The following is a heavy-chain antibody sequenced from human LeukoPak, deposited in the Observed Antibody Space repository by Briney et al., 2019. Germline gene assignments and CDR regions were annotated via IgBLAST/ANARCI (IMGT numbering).Heavy chain of an antibody. D-gene: IGHD4-17*01. J-gene: IGHJ3*02. CDR2: IHAGGDFT. V-gene: IGHV3-23*01. CDR1: GFTVSSNY. CDR3: AKDPNGDYVGAFDM. Sequence: GGSLRLSCAASGFTVSSNYMSWVRQAPGKGLEWVSSIHAGGDFTYYADSVRGRFTVSRDNSKSSLYLQMNGLRAEDTALYYCAKDPNGDYVGAFDMWGQGTMVTVSS.